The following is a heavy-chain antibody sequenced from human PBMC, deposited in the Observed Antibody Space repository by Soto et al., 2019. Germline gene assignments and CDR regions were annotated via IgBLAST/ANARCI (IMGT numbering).Heavy chain of an antibody. D-gene: IGHD3-22*01. CDR3: ARDEYYDSNNWFDT. V-gene: IGHV4-4*07. Sequence: SETLSLTCTVSGGSIKNYYWSWIRQPAGKGLEWIGRIYSTGSTNYNASLKSRVTMSVDTSNNQFSLRLRSVTAADTAVYYCARDEYYDSNNWFDTWGQGTLVTV. CDR2: IYSTGST. J-gene: IGHJ5*02. CDR1: GGSIKNYY.